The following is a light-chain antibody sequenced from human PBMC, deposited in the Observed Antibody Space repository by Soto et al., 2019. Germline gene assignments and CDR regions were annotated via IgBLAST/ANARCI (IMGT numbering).Light chain of an antibody. CDR1: QNISVW. CDR3: QQYDSSSPT. V-gene: IGKV1-5*01. CDR2: DAS. Sequence: DIQMTQSPSTLSASVGDGVTINCRASQNISVWLAWYQQRPGKAPKFLIYDASSLETGVPSRFSGSGSGTEFTLTIRSLQPDDFATYYCQQYDSSSPTFGQGTKLEIK. J-gene: IGKJ2*01.